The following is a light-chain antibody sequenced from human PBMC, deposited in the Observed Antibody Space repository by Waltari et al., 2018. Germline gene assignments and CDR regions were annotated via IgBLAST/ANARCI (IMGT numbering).Light chain of an antibody. CDR1: RSNIGTNT. CDR2: SNN. Sequence: QSMLTQPPSASGTPGQRVTISCSGGRSNIGTNTVNWYQQVPGTAPKLLIYSNNQRPSGVPDRFSGSRSGTSASRAISGPQSEDEGEYYCAAWDASLNALLFGGGTTLTVL. CDR3: AAWDASLNALL. V-gene: IGLV1-44*01. J-gene: IGLJ2*01.